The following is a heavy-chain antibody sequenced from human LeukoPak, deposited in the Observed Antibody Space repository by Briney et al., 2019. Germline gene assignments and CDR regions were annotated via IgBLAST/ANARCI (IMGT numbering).Heavy chain of an antibody. Sequence: ASVKVSCKASGYTFTNYAMNWVRQAPGQGLEWMGWINTNTGNPTYAQGFTGRFVFSLDTSVSTACLQISSLKAEDTAVYYCARGYSYASPSEAYYFDYWGQGTLVTVSS. J-gene: IGHJ4*02. V-gene: IGHV7-4-1*02. CDR3: ARGYSYASPSEAYYFDY. CDR1: GYTFTNYA. D-gene: IGHD5-18*01. CDR2: INTNTGNP.